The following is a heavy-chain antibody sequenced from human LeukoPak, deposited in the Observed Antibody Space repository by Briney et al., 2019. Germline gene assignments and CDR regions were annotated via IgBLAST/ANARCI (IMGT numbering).Heavy chain of an antibody. V-gene: IGHV3-23*01. D-gene: IGHD3-22*01. Sequence: PGGSLRLSCAASGFTFSSYAMSWVRQAPGKGLEWVSGISGSGGSTYYADSVKGRFTISRDNSKNTLYLQMNSLRAEDTAVYYCARDSYYYDCSGYLDYWGQGTLVTVSS. CDR1: GFTFSSYA. J-gene: IGHJ4*02. CDR2: ISGSGGST. CDR3: ARDSYYYDCSGYLDY.